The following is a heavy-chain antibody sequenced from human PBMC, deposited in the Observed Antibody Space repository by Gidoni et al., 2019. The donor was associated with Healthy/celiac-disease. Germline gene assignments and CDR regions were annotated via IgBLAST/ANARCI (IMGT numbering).Heavy chain of an antibody. CDR2: IYYSRSN. D-gene: IGHD2-2*01. CDR1: GGSLSSGGYY. CDR3: ARGRYCSSTSCRGAVDY. Sequence: QVQLQESGPGLVKPSQTLSLTCTVSGGSLSSGGYYWSWLRQHPGKGLEWNWYIYYSRSNYYNPSVKSRVTRSVETSKNQFSLKLSSVTAADTAVYDCARGRYCSSTSCRGAVDYWGQGTLVTVSS. V-gene: IGHV4-31*03. J-gene: IGHJ4*02.